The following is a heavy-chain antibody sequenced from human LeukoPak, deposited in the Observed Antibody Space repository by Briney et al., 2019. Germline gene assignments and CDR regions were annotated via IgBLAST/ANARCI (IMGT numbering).Heavy chain of an antibody. CDR2: IYYSGST. D-gene: IGHD3-16*01. CDR1: GGSISSGGYY. CDR3: ARDNYGDYYYGMDV. J-gene: IGHJ6*02. V-gene: IGHV4-31*03. Sequence: SETLSLTCTVSGGSISSGGYYWSWIRQHPGQGLEWIGYIYYSGSTYYNPSLKSRVTISVDTSKNQFSLKLSSVTAADTAVYYCARDNYGDYYYGMDVWGQGTTVTVSS.